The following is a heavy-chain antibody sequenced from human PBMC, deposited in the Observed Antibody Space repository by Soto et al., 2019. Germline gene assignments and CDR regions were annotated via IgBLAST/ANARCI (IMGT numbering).Heavy chain of an antibody. V-gene: IGHV3-23*01. CDR2: VSGGSGTT. CDR3: TRWNGYADY. Sequence: EVQLLESGGGLVQPGGSLRLSCAVSGFRYSTYGVTWVRQAPGKGLEWVSGVSGGSGTTHYKDSVRGRFTVTGDNSKNPVYLEMNSLRLEDTAVYYCTRWNGYADYWGQGTLVTVSS. D-gene: IGHD1-1*01. J-gene: IGHJ4*02. CDR1: GFRYSTYG.